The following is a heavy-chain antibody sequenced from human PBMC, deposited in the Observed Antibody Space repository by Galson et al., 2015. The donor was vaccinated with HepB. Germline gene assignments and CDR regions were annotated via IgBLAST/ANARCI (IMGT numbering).Heavy chain of an antibody. CDR1: GYTFTSYD. CDR3: ARDRSYQLLYDWFDP. J-gene: IGHJ5*02. D-gene: IGHD2-2*02. Sequence: SVKVSCKASGYTFTSYDVTWVRQAPGQGLEWMGWINPNSGGTNYAQKFQGRVTMTRDTSISTAYMELSRLRSDDTAVYYSARDRSYQLLYDWFDPWGQGTLVTVSS. CDR2: INPNSGGT. V-gene: IGHV1-2*02.